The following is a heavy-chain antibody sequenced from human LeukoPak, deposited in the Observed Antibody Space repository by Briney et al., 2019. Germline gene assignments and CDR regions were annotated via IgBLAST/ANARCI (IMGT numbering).Heavy chain of an antibody. D-gene: IGHD1-14*01. CDR2: MNPNSGNT. CDR3: ARTGPTYYYYYYMDV. J-gene: IGHJ6*03. V-gene: IGHV1-8*01. CDR1: GYTFTSYD. Sequence: ASVQVSCKASGYTFTSYDINWVRQATGQGLEWMGWMNPNSGNTGYAQKFQGRATMTRNTSISTAYMELSSLRSEDTAVYYCARTGPTYYYYYYMDVWGKGTTVTVSS.